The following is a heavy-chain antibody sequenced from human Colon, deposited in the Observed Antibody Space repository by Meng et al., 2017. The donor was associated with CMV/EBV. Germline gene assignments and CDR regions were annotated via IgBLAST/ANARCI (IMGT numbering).Heavy chain of an antibody. CDR2: IRYDGTKA. J-gene: IGHJ4*02. D-gene: IGHD2-21*02. CDR1: GLTFNTFG. CDR3: AKEFVLGTHLDH. V-gene: IGHV3-30*02. Sequence: LSYSASGLTFNTFGMNWVRQAPGKGLEWVAFIRYDGTKADYADSVTGRFTISRDNAKSYLHLQMTSLRPEDSAVYFCAKEFVLGTHLDHWGQGTLVTVSS.